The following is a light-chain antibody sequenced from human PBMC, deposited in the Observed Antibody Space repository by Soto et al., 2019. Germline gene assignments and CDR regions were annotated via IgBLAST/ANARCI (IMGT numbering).Light chain of an antibody. CDR3: QQYGSSPRT. CDR2: GAS. V-gene: IGKV3-20*01. Sequence: EIVLTQSPGTLSLSPGERATLSCRASQSVSSSYLAWYQQKPGQAPRLLIYGASSRDTGIPDRFSGSGSGTDFNLTISRLEPEACAVYYCQQYGSSPRTFGQGTKLEIK. CDR1: QSVSSSY. J-gene: IGKJ2*02.